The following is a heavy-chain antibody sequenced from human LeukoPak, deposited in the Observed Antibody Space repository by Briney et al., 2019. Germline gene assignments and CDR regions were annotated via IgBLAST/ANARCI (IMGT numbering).Heavy chain of an antibody. D-gene: IGHD3-3*01. J-gene: IGHJ4*02. V-gene: IGHV3-21*01. CDR1: GFTFSSYW. CDR3: ASGYDFWSGYLDY. Sequence: PGGSLRLSCAASGFTFSSYWMSWVRQAPGKGLEWVSSISSSSSYIYYADSVKGRFTISRDNAKNSLYLQMNSLRAEDTAVYYCASGYDFWSGYLDYWGQGTLVTVSS. CDR2: ISSSSSYI.